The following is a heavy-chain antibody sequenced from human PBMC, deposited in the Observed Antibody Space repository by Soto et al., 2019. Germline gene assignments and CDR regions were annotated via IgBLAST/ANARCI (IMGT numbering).Heavy chain of an antibody. V-gene: IGHV4-31*03. Sequence: QVQLQESGPGLVKPSQTLSLTCTVSNGSISSDGYYWTWIRQHPGKGLVWIGYIYYSGSTHYNAPLKSRVSISVDTSKNQFSLKLSSVTAADTAVYYCARYFSGYVDIWGQGTMVTVSS. CDR1: NGSISSDGYY. D-gene: IGHD5-12*01. CDR3: ARYFSGYVDI. J-gene: IGHJ3*02. CDR2: IYYSGST.